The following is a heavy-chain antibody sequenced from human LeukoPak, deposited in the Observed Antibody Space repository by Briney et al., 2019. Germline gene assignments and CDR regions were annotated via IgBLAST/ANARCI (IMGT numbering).Heavy chain of an antibody. J-gene: IGHJ6*04. D-gene: IGHD4-17*01. CDR3: ARCMSELDYGDYAYYYHMDV. CDR2: FYSSTRT. V-gene: IGHV4-61*09. CDR1: GDSLTSGSRY. Sequence: PSETLSLTCTVSGDSLTSGSRYWSWIRQPAGKGLEWIGHFYSSTRTTYNPSLESRVTISVDTAKNQFSLKLDSVTAADPAVYFCARCMSELDYGDYAYYYHMDVWGKGTTVTVSS.